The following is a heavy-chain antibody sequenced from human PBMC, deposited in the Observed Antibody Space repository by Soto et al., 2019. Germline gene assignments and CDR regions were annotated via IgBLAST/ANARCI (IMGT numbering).Heavy chain of an antibody. CDR3: AHSSSGYGSTSFGS. CDR2: IYWDDDK. J-gene: IGHJ5*02. D-gene: IGHD3-10*01. CDR1: GFSLSTSGVG. V-gene: IGHV2-5*02. Sequence: QITLKESGPTLVKPTQTLTLTCTFSGFSLSTSGVGVGWIRQPPGKALEWLALIYWDDDKRYSPSLKSRLTITKDPSKNQVARTMTNMDPVDTATYYCAHSSSGYGSTSFGSWGQGTLVTVSS.